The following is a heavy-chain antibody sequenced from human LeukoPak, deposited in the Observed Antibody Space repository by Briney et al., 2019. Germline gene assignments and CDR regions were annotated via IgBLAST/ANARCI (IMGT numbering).Heavy chain of an antibody. CDR1: GGSFSGYY. CDR2: INHSGST. V-gene: IGHV4-34*01. J-gene: IGHJ5*02. Sequence: SETLSLTCAVYGGSFSGYYWSWIRQPPGKGREWIGEINHSGSTNYNPSLKSRFTISGATSKNPFSLKLSSVTAADTAVYYCARHFPYYYGSGSRIRFDPWGQGTLVTVSS. D-gene: IGHD3-10*01. CDR3: ARHFPYYYGSGSRIRFDP.